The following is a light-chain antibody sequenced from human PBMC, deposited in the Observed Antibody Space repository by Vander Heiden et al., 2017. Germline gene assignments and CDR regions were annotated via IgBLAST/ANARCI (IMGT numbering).Light chain of an antibody. J-gene: IGLJ1*01. CDR3: CSYAGTITYV. Sequence: QSALTQPSSVSGSPGQSITLSCTGSSSDVGTYNLVSWFQQHPGKAPKLMIYEVDKRPSGVSNRFSGSKSGNTASLTISGLQAEDESDYYCCSYAGTITYVFGTGTKVTVL. CDR1: SSDVGTYNL. CDR2: EVD. V-gene: IGLV2-23*02.